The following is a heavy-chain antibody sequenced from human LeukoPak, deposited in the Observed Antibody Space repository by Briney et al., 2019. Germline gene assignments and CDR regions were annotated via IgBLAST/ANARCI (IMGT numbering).Heavy chain of an antibody. CDR3: ARDALNAVVPAAIWRMVDY. D-gene: IGHD2-2*02. CDR2: ISAYNGNT. V-gene: IGHV1-18*01. J-gene: IGHJ4*02. Sequence: ASVKVSCKASGGTFSSYAISWVRRAPGQGLEWMGWISAYNGNTNYAQKLQGRVTMTTDTSTSTAYMELRSLRSDDTAVYYCARDALNAVVPAAIWRMVDYWGQGTLVTVSS. CDR1: GGTFSSYA.